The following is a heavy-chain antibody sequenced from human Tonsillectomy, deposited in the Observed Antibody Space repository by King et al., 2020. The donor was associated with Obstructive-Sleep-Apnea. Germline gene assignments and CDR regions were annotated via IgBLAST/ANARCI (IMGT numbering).Heavy chain of an antibody. Sequence: VQLQQWGSGLFKPSETLSLTCAVYGGSFSDYYWTWIRQPPGKGLEWFGERNHGGITKYNPSLKIRVTISLDTSKNQFSLSLSSVTAADTAVYYCQLQYVDWLMRNMDVWGQGTTVTVSS. D-gene: IGHD3-9*01. V-gene: IGHV4-34*01. CDR3: QLQYVDWLMRNMDV. CDR1: GGSFSDYY. J-gene: IGHJ6*02. CDR2: RNHGGIT.